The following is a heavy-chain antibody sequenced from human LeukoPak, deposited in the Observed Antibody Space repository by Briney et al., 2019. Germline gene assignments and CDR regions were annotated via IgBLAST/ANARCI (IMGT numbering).Heavy chain of an antibody. D-gene: IGHD4-11*01. CDR3: ARGYSNYGYTFDM. CDR2: ISSSSSYI. J-gene: IGHJ3*02. CDR1: GFTFSSYS. Sequence: GGSLRLSCAASGFTFSSYSMNWVRQAPGKGLEWVSSISSSSSYIYYADSVKGRFTISRDNAKNSLYLQMNSLRAEDTAVYHCARGYSNYGYTFDMWGQGTMVTVSS. V-gene: IGHV3-21*01.